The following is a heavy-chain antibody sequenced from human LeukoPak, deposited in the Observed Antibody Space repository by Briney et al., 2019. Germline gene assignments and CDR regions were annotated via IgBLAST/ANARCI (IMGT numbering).Heavy chain of an antibody. CDR3: ARQTRRTAMEDRRIDY. Sequence: GESLKISSTAPGSSFASSWIAWVRQMPGKGLEGMGIIFPDDSNTGYNPSFRGQVTMSADKSVSTAYLQWSSLKASDTAIYYCARQTRRTAMEDRRIDYWGQGTLVIVSS. CDR2: IFPDDSNT. J-gene: IGHJ4*02. D-gene: IGHD1-1*01. CDR1: GSSFASSW. V-gene: IGHV5-51*01.